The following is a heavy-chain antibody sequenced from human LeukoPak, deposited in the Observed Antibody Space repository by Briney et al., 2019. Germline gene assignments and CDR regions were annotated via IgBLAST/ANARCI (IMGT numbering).Heavy chain of an antibody. J-gene: IGHJ5*02. Sequence: ASVKVSCKASGYTFTSYGINWVRQAPGQGLEWMGWINPNSGGTNYAQKFQGWVTMTRDTSISTAYMELSRLRSDDTAVYYRARADCSGGSCSNHWFDPWGQGTLVTVSS. CDR2: INPNSGGT. V-gene: IGHV1-2*04. CDR1: GYTFTSYG. CDR3: ARADCSGGSCSNHWFDP. D-gene: IGHD2-15*01.